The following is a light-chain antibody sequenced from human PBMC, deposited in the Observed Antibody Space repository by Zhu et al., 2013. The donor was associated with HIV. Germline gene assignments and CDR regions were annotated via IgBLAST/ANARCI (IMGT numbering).Light chain of an antibody. Sequence: SYELTQPPSVSVSPGQTATITCSGDKLGDKYACWYQQKPGQSPMLVIYQDDQRPSGVPDRFSGSKSGTSVSLAISGLQSEDEADYYCQSYDTSLSAWVFGGGTKLTVL. J-gene: IGLJ3*02. CDR2: QDD. CDR3: QSYDTSLSAWV. V-gene: IGLV3-1*01. CDR1: KLGDKY.